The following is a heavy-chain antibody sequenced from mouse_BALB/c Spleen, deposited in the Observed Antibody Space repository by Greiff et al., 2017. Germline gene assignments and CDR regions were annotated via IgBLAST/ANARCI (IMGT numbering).Heavy chain of an antibody. D-gene: IGHD2-4*01. CDR3: ARPMITTKYAMDY. V-gene: IGHV1-7*01. CDR2: INPSTGYT. Sequence: VQRVESGAELAKPGASVKMSCKASGYTFTSYWMHWVKQRPGQGLEWIGYINPSTGYTEYNQKFKDKATLTADKSSSTAYMQLSSLTSEDSAVYYCARPMITTKYAMDYWGQGTSVTVSS. J-gene: IGHJ4*01. CDR1: GYTFTSYW.